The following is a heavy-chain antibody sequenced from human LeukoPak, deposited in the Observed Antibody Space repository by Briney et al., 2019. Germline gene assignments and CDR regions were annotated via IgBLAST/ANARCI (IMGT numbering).Heavy chain of an antibody. CDR1: GYTFTSYY. D-gene: IGHD5-24*01. J-gene: IGHJ3*02. V-gene: IGHV1-46*01. CDR3: ARVRDGYNDAFDI. CDR2: NSPSGSGT. Sequence: ASVKVSCKASGYTFTSYYLHWVRQAPGQGLEWMGINSPSGSGTTYAQKFQGRVTTTRDTSTSTVYMELSSLRSEDTAVYYCARVRDGYNDAFDIWGQGTMVTVSS.